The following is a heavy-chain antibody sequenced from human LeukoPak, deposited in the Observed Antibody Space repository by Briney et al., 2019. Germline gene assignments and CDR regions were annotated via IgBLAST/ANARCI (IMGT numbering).Heavy chain of an antibody. CDR3: ATHHYDSSGPDY. D-gene: IGHD3-22*01. V-gene: IGHV3-11*01. J-gene: IGHJ4*02. CDR2: ISSSGSTI. Sequence: GGSLRLSCAASGFTFSDYYMSWIRQAPGKGLEWVSYISSSGSTIFYADSMKGRFTISRDNAKNSLYLQMNSLRAEDTAVYFCATHHYDSSGPDYWGQGTLVTVSS. CDR1: GFTFSDYY.